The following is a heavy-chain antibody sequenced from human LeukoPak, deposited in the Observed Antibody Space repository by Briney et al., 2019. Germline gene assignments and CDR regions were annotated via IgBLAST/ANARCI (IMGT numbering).Heavy chain of an antibody. Sequence: GGSLRLSCAASGFTFSSYAMSWVRQAPGKGPEWVSGISGSGGSIYYADSVKDRFTISRDNSKNTLYLQMNSLRAEDTAVYYCAKDLGPAAIGYYYGMDVWGQGTTVTVSS. J-gene: IGHJ6*02. D-gene: IGHD2-2*01. V-gene: IGHV3-23*01. CDR1: GFTFSSYA. CDR2: ISGSGGSI. CDR3: AKDLGPAAIGYYYGMDV.